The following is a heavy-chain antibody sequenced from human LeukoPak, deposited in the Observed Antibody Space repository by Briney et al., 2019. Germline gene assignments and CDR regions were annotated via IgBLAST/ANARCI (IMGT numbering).Heavy chain of an antibody. CDR1: GGSISSGGYY. V-gene: IGHV4-31*03. J-gene: IGHJ4*02. CDR3: ARVRPDFGIWSGYYFDY. Sequence: PSETLSLTCTVSGGSISSGGYYWSWIRQHPGTGLEWIGYIYYSGSTYYNPSLKSRVTISVDTSKNQFSLKLSSVTAADTAVYYCARVRPDFGIWSGYYFDYWGQGTLVTVSS. CDR2: IYYSGST. D-gene: IGHD3-3*01.